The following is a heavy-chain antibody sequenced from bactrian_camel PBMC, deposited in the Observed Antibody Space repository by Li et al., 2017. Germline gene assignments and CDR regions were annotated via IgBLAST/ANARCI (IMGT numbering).Heavy chain of an antibody. J-gene: IGHJ4*01. V-gene: IGHV3S6*01. CDR2: VDSDDRST. CDR1: EETYNYYC. CDR3: AADAGPCLGRRTWTSTYRYDY. D-gene: IGHD1*01. Sequence: QVQLVESGGGSVQAGGSLRLSCAASEETYNYYCMAWFRQAPGKEREGVATVDSDDRSTYADSVKGRFTISKNNAKNTLYLQMNSLKPEDTAMYYCAADAGPCLGRRTWTSTYRYDYWGQGTQVTVS.